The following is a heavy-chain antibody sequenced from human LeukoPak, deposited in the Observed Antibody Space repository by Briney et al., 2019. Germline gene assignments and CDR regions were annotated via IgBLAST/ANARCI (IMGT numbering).Heavy chain of an antibody. CDR3: ARATVAKLEY. CDR2: TYYSGST. Sequence: SETLSLTCTVSGGSISSYYWSWIRQPPGKGLEWIGYTYYSGSTNYNPSLKSRVTISVDTSKNQFSLKLSSVTAADTAVYYCARATVAKLEYWGQGTLVTVSS. D-gene: IGHD5-12*01. V-gene: IGHV4-59*01. J-gene: IGHJ4*02. CDR1: GGSISSYY.